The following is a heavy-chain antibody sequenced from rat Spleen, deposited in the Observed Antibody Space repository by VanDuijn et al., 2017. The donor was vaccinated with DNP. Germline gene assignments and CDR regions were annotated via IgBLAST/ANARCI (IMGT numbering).Heavy chain of an antibody. CDR1: GFTFSYYG. D-gene: IGHD5-1*01. CDR3: TRQGGLGDFDY. CDR2: ISASGGSNT. Sequence: EVQLVESGGGLVQPGRSLKLSCAASGFTFSYYGMAWVRQAPKKGLEWVASISASGGSNTYYRDSVKGRFTISRDNAKSTLYLQMDSLRSEDTATYYCTRQGGLGDFDYWGQGVMVPVSS. V-gene: IGHV5S13*01. J-gene: IGHJ2*01.